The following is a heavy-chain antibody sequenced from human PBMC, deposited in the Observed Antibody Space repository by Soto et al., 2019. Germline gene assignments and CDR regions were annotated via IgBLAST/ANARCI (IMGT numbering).Heavy chain of an antibody. V-gene: IGHV4-34*01. CDR1: CRSFSGYY. D-gene: IGHD3-3*01. J-gene: IGHJ6*02. CDR3: ARGRGTYYDFWSGYYKDLGYYYYGMDV. CDR2: INHSGST. Sequence: SATLSLTCAVYCRSFSGYYCSWIRQPPGKGLEWIGEINHSGSTNYNPSLKSRVTISVDTSKNQFSLKLSSVTAADTAVYYCARGRGTYYDFWSGYYKDLGYYYYGMDVWGQGTTVT.